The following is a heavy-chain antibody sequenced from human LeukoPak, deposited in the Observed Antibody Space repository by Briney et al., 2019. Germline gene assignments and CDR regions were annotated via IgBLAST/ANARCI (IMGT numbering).Heavy chain of an antibody. Sequence: GGSLRLSCAASGFTFSSYAMHWVRQAPGKGLEWVAVISYDGSNKYYADSVKGRFTISRDNSKNTLYLQMNSLRAEDTAVYYCAGEYSSSSERLYYFDYWGQGTLVTVSS. D-gene: IGHD6-6*01. CDR3: AGEYSSSSERLYYFDY. CDR1: GFTFSSYA. CDR2: ISYDGSNK. V-gene: IGHV3-30-3*01. J-gene: IGHJ4*02.